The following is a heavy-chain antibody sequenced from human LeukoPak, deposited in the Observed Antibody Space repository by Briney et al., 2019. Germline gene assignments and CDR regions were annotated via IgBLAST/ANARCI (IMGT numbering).Heavy chain of an antibody. CDR3: ARQRFLEWHDPQNWFDP. Sequence: ASVKVSCKASGYTFTGYYMHWVRQAPGQGLEWMGWINPNSGGTNYAQKFQGRVTMTRDTSISTAYMELSRLRSDDTAVYYCARQRFLEWHDPQNWFDPWGQGTLVTVSS. D-gene: IGHD3-3*01. CDR2: INPNSGGT. V-gene: IGHV1-2*02. CDR1: GYTFTGYY. J-gene: IGHJ5*02.